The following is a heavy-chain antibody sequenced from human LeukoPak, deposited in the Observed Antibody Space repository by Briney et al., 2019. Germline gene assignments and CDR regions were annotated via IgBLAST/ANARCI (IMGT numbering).Heavy chain of an antibody. CDR2: IYYSGST. Sequence: SETLSLTCTDSGGSISSYYWSWIRQPPGKGLEWIGYIYYSGSTNYNPSLKSRVTISVDTSRNQFSLNLSSVTAADTAVYYCARGPTRQYFDYWGQGTLVTVSS. J-gene: IGHJ4*02. D-gene: IGHD6-6*01. CDR1: GGSISSYY. CDR3: ARGPTRQYFDY. V-gene: IGHV4-59*01.